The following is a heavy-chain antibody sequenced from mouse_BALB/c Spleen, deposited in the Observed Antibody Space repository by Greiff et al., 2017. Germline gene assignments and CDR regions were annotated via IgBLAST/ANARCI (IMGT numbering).Heavy chain of an antibody. CDR1: GYAFSSYW. CDR2: IYPGDGDT. Sequence: QVQLQQSGAELVRPGSSVKISCKASGYAFSSYWMNWVKQRPGQGLEWIGQIYPGDGDTNYTGKFKGKATLTADKSSSTAYMQLSSLTSEDSAVYFCARENGLRLRRDYFDYWGQGTTLTVSS. J-gene: IGHJ2*01. V-gene: IGHV1-80*01. CDR3: ARENGLRLRRDYFDY. D-gene: IGHD1-2*01.